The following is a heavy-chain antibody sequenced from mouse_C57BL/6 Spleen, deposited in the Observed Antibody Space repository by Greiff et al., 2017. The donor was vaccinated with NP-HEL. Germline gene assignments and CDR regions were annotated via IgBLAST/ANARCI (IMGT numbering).Heavy chain of an antibody. Sequence: VQLQQSGAELVRPGTSVKLSCKASGYTFTSYWMHWVKQRPGQGLEWIGVIDPSDSYTNYNQKFKGKATLTVDTSSSTAYMQLSSLTSEDSAVYYCARSGGYSNRGDFDYWGQGTTLTVSS. CDR1: GYTFTSYW. V-gene: IGHV1-59*01. CDR3: ARSGGYSNRGDFDY. CDR2: IDPSDSYT. J-gene: IGHJ2*01. D-gene: IGHD2-5*01.